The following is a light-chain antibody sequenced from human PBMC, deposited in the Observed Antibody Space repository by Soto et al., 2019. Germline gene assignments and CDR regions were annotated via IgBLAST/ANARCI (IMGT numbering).Light chain of an antibody. CDR1: SSNIGAGYD. J-gene: IGLJ3*02. CDR3: QSYDSSLSGWV. CDR2: GNS. V-gene: IGLV1-40*01. Sequence: QSVLTQPPSVSGAPGQRVTISCTGSSSNIGAGYDVHWYQQLPGTAPKRLIYGNSNRPSGVPDRFSGSKSGPSASLAITGLQAEDEADYYCQSYDSSLSGWVFGGGTKLTVL.